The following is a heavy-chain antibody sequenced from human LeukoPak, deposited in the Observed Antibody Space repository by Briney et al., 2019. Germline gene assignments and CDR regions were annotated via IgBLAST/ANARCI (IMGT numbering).Heavy chain of an antibody. CDR3: AREDYYYGPGSPLGAFDI. CDR1: GFTFDDYG. V-gene: IGHV3-20*04. D-gene: IGHD3-10*01. Sequence: PGGSLRLSCAASGFTFDDYGMSWVRQAPGKGLEWVSGINWNGGSTGYADSVKGRFTISRDNAKNSLYLQMNSLRAEDTALYYCAREDYYYGPGSPLGAFDIWGQGTMVTSLQ. CDR2: INWNGGST. J-gene: IGHJ3*02.